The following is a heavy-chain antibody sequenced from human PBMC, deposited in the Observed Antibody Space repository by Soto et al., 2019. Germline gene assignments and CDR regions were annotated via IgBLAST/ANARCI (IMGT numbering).Heavy chain of an antibody. Sequence: EVQLLESGGGLEQPGGSLRLSCAASGFTFSSSGMSWVRQAPGKGLEWVSSISYSGGNTYYADSVKGRFSISRDNRKNTMYPQMNSLRAEDTAVYYCSNSLGATRTFDYWGQGTLVTVSS. CDR2: ISYSGGNT. CDR1: GFTFSSSG. J-gene: IGHJ4*02. CDR3: SNSLGATRTFDY. D-gene: IGHD1-26*01. V-gene: IGHV3-23*01.